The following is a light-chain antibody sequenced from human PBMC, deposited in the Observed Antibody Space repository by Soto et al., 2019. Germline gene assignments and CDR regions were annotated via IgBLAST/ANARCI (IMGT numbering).Light chain of an antibody. CDR1: KSISNI. J-gene: IGKJ1*01. Sequence: DIQMTQSPSTLSASVGDRVTITCWASKSISNIFAWYQQKPGKAPKVVIHDVSSLEGGVPSMLSGGGAGTEFILTSNILTPDDLANYYCQHYNYHRAFGQGTKVDIK. CDR2: DVS. V-gene: IGKV1-5*01. CDR3: QHYNYHRA.